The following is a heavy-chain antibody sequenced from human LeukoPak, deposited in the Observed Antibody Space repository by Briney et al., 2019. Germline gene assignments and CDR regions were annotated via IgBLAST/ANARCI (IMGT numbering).Heavy chain of an antibody. V-gene: IGHV3-21*01. CDR3: ARDRPSSAAGDAFDI. CDR1: GFTFSSYS. Sequence: GGSLRLSCAASGFTFSSYSMNWVRQAPGKGLEWVSSISSSSSYIYYADSVKGRFTISRDNAKNSLYLQMNSLRAEDTAVYYCARDRPSSAAGDAFDIWGQGTMVTVSS. D-gene: IGHD6-13*01. CDR2: ISSSSSYI. J-gene: IGHJ3*02.